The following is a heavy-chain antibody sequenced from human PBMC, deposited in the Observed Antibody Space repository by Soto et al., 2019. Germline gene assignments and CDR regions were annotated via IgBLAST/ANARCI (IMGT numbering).Heavy chain of an antibody. Sequence: SHTLCLTCAICGGSVSSSSDAWNLVRQSPSRGLEWLERTYYSTKWNNDYAVSVKRRITINPDTSKNQFSLQLNSLTPEDTAVCYCARESCDNSSWSFDYWGQGTLVTVTS. V-gene: IGHV6-1*01. D-gene: IGHD6-13*01. J-gene: IGHJ4*02. CDR2: TYYSTKWNN. CDR1: GGSVSSSSDA. CDR3: ARESCDNSSWSFDY.